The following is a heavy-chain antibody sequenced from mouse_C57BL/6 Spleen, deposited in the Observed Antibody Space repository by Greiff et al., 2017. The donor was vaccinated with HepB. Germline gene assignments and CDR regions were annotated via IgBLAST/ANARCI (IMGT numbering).Heavy chain of an antibody. J-gene: IGHJ4*01. CDR1: GYTFTDYN. D-gene: IGHD1-1*01. CDR2: INPNNGGT. CDR3: AREMLLLRYAMDY. V-gene: IGHV1-22*01. Sequence: EVQLQQSGPELVKPGASVKMSCKASGYTFTDYNMHWVKQSHGKSLEWIGYINPNNGGTSYNQKFKGKATLTVNKSSSTAYTELRSLTSEDAAVYYCAREMLLLRYAMDYWGQRTSVTVSS.